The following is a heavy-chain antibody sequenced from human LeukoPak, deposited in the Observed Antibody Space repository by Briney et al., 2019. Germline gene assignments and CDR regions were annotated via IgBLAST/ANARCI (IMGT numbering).Heavy chain of an antibody. V-gene: IGHV1-69*04. J-gene: IGHJ4*02. Sequence: SVKVSCKASGYTFTSYAMSWVRQAPGQGLEWMGRIIPILGIANYAQKFQGRVTITADKSTSTAYMELSSLRSEDTAVYYCARDPPTYDSSGYYDYWGQGTLVTVSS. CDR3: ARDPPTYDSSGYYDY. D-gene: IGHD3-22*01. CDR1: GYTFTSYA. CDR2: IIPILGIA.